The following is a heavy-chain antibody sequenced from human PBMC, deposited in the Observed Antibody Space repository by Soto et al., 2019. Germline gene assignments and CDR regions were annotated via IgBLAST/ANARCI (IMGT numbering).Heavy chain of an antibody. CDR3: AREPRLTGYSSGWYGPHFDY. V-gene: IGHV3-48*03. CDR1: GFTFSSYE. CDR2: ISSSGSTI. J-gene: IGHJ4*02. D-gene: IGHD6-19*01. Sequence: VGSLRLSCAASGFTFSSYEMSWVRQAPGKGLEWVSYISSSGSTIYYADSVKGRFTISRDNAKNSLYLQMNSLRAEDTAVYYCAREPRLTGYSSGWYGPHFDYWGQGTLVTVSS.